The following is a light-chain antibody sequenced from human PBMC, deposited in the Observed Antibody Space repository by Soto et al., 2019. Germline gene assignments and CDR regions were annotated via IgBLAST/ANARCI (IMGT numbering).Light chain of an antibody. CDR3: SSYAGSNNPWV. J-gene: IGLJ3*02. V-gene: IGLV2-8*01. CDR2: EVS. CDR1: SSDVGGYNN. Sequence: QSALTQPPSASGSPGQSVTISCTGTSSDVGGYNNVCWYQQHPAKAPKLMISEVSKRPSGVPDRFSGSKSGNTASLTVSGLQAEDEADYYCSSYAGSNNPWVFGGGTKVTVL.